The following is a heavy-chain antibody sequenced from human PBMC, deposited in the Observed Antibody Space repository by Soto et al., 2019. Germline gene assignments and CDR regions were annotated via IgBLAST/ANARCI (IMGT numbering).Heavy chain of an antibody. CDR3: AREPRNALYFDY. CDR2: ITPDNGNT. CDR1: GYIFHTYT. V-gene: IGHV1-3*01. J-gene: IGHJ4*02. Sequence: ASVKVSCKASGYIFHTYTIHWVRQAPGQSLEWMGWITPDNGNTYFSQKFQGRVTVTRDTSASTAYLELSSLTSEDTAVYYCAREPRNALYFDYWGLGSLVTVSS. D-gene: IGHD1-1*01.